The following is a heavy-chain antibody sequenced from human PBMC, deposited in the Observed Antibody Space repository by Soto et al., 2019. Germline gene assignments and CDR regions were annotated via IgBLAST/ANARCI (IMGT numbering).Heavy chain of an antibody. J-gene: IGHJ6*03. V-gene: IGHV3-21*01. Sequence: EVQLVESGGGLVKPGGSLRLSCAASGFTFSSYSMNWVRQAPGKGLEWVSSISSSSSYIYYADSVKGRFTISRDNAKNSLYLQMNSLRAEDTAVYYCARGFYDVDHSYYYYYMDVWGKGTTVTVSS. CDR3: ARGFYDVDHSYYYYYMDV. CDR2: ISSSSSYI. D-gene: IGHD5-12*01. CDR1: GFTFSSYS.